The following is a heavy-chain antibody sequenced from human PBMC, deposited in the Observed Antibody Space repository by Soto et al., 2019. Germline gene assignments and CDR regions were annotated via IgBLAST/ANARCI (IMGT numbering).Heavy chain of an antibody. CDR2: ISGSGGNT. V-gene: IGHV3-23*01. J-gene: IGHJ5*02. CDR1: GFTFSSYA. Sequence: QSGGSLRLSCAASGFTFSSYAMSWVRQAPGKGLEWVSAISGSGGNTYYADSVKGRFTISRDNSKNTLYLQMNSLRAEDTAVYYCAKLVVPAAYNWFDPWGQGTLVTVSS. CDR3: AKLVVPAAYNWFDP. D-gene: IGHD2-2*01.